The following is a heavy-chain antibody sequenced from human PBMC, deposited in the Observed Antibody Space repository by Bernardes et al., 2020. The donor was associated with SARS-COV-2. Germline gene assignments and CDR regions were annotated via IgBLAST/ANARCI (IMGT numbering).Heavy chain of an antibody. CDR3: ARVILGWFGNDY. D-gene: IGHD3-10*01. Sequence: GGSLRLSCAASGFTFSNYNMNWVRQAPGKGLEWVSSISSSSSYISYADSVKGRFTISRDNAKNSLYLQMNSLRAEDTAVYYCARVILGWFGNDYWGQGTLVTVSS. CDR2: ISSSSSYI. J-gene: IGHJ4*02. V-gene: IGHV3-21*01. CDR1: GFTFSNYN.